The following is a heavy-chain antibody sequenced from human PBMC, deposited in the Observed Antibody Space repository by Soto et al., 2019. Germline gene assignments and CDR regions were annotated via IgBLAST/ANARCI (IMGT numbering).Heavy chain of an antibody. D-gene: IGHD3-10*01. CDR2: IIPIFGTA. Sequence: QVQLVQSGAEVKKPGSSVKVSCKASGGTFSSYAISWVLQAPGQGLEWMGGIIPIFGTANYAQKFQGRVTITADESTSTAYMELSSLRSEDTAVYYCARGYYGSGRYYYYGMDVWGQGTTVTVSS. CDR3: ARGYYGSGRYYYYGMDV. J-gene: IGHJ6*02. CDR1: GGTFSSYA. V-gene: IGHV1-69*01.